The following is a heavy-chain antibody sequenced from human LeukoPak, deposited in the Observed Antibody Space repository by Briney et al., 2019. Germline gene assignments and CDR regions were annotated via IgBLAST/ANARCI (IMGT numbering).Heavy chain of an antibody. CDR1: GFTFSSYS. D-gene: IGHD3-10*01. V-gene: IGHV3-21*01. CDR3: ARLDYYGSGSYYYYYMDV. J-gene: IGHJ6*03. Sequence: GGSLRLSCAASGFTFSSYSMNWVRRAPGKGLEWVSSISSSSSYIYYADSVKGRFTISRDNAKNSLYLQMNSLRAADTAVYYCARLDYYGSGSYYYYYMDVWGKGTTVTVSS. CDR2: ISSSSSYI.